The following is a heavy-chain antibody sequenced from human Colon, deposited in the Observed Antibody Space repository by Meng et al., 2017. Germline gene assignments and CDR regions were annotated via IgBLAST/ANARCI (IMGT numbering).Heavy chain of an antibody. D-gene: IGHD3-10*01. CDR3: ATRPPDISFYGDFDY. Sequence: GESLTSSCAASGLSSSGHWMSWVRQAPGKGLEWVANIKPDGSEVNYEGSVKGRFTISRDNAKTSLHLQMTSLSAEDTAIYYCATRPPDISFYGDFDYWGQGALVTVSS. CDR1: GLSSSGHW. CDR2: IKPDGSEV. V-gene: IGHV3-7*01. J-gene: IGHJ4*02.